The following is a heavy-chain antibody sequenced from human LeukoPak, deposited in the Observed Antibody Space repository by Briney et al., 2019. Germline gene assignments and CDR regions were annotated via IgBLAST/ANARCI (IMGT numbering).Heavy chain of an antibody. V-gene: IGHV4-59*08. J-gene: IGHJ6*03. Sequence: SETLSLTCTVSGGSISSYYWSWIRQPPGKGLEWIGYIYYSGSTNYNPSLKSRVTISVDTSKNQFSLKLSSVTAADTAVYYCARSANIAAAGYYYYMDVWGKGTTVTISS. CDR2: IYYSGST. D-gene: IGHD6-13*01. CDR1: GGSISSYY. CDR3: ARSANIAAAGYYYYMDV.